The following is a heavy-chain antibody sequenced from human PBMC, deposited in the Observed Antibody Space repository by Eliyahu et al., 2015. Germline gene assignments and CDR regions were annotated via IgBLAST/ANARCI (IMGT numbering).Heavy chain of an antibody. CDR1: GXXLRDAW. V-gene: IGHV3-15*02. J-gene: IGHJ4*02. CDR2: ITNKDAGGAT. CDR3: TREWYGPPSH. Sequence: EVQLVESGGALVRPXESLXXSCATSGXXLRDAWMSWVRQAPGKGLGWVGRITNKDAGGATEYAAPVKGRFTISRDDSKNTLYLQMNSLNIEDTAVYYCTREWYGPPSHWGQGNLVIVSS. D-gene: IGHD3-10*01.